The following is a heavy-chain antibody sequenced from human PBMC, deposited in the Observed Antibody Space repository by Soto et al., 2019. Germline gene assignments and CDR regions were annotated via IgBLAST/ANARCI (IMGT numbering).Heavy chain of an antibody. V-gene: IGHV1-2*02. Sequence: ASVKVSCKTSGYTFTVHYIHWVRQAPQQGPDWMGEIGPESGATRYAEKFRGRVTMTMDTSITTVYMELRNLSPDDTAVYYCGRGRSGQIVIFYWGQGTPVTVSS. CDR3: GRGRSGQIVIFY. D-gene: IGHD1-26*01. CDR1: GYTFTVHY. CDR2: IGPESGAT. J-gene: IGHJ4*02.